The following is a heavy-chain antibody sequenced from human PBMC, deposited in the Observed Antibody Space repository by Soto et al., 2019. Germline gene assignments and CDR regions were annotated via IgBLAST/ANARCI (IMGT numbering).Heavy chain of an antibody. CDR1: GFTFSTYG. CDR3: AKGHRDDLVGATTGGWYFDL. D-gene: IGHD1-26*01. V-gene: IGHV3-30*18. J-gene: IGHJ2*01. CDR2: ISYDGSNK. Sequence: QVQLVESGGGVVQPGRSLRLSCAASGFTFSTYGMHWVRQAPGKWLEWVAVISYDGSNKYYANSVKGRFTISRDNSKNTLYLQMNSLRAEDTAVYYCAKGHRDDLVGATTGGWYFDLWGRGTLVTVSS.